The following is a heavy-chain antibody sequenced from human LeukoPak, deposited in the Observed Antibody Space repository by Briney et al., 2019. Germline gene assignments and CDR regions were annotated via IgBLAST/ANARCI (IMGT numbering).Heavy chain of an antibody. CDR3: ASSGHRVGATDYYGMNV. Sequence: ASVKVSCKASGYTFTGYYMHWVRQAPGQGLEWMGWINPNSGGANYAQKFQGRVTMTRDTSISTAYMELSRLRSDDTAVYYCASSGHRVGATDYYGMNVWGQGTTVTVSS. V-gene: IGHV1-2*02. D-gene: IGHD1-26*01. CDR2: INPNSGGA. J-gene: IGHJ6*02. CDR1: GYTFTGYY.